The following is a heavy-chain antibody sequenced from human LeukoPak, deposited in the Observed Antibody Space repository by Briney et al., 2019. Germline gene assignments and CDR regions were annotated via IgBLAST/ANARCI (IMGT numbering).Heavy chain of an antibody. V-gene: IGHV1-69*02. CDR3: ASSSSGPPAFDI. D-gene: IGHD6-19*01. CDR1: GGTFSSYT. CDR2: IIPILGIA. J-gene: IGHJ3*02. Sequence: SVKVSCKASGGTFSSYTISWVRQAPGQGLEWMGRIIPILGIANYAQKFQGRVTITADKSTSTAYMELSSLTSEDTAVYYCASSSSGPPAFDIWGQGTMVTVSS.